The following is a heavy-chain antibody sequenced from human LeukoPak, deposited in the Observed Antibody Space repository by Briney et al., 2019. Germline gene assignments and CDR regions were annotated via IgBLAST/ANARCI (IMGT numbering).Heavy chain of an antibody. CDR3: ARGRRRIAAAGATPPAPYFDY. V-gene: IGHV3-11*06. CDR1: GFTFSDSY. CDR2: ISGSGHDI. J-gene: IGHJ4*02. D-gene: IGHD6-13*01. Sequence: GGSLRLSCAASGFTFSDSYMTWVRQAPGKGAEWVAYISGSGHDINYSESAKGRFTISRDNAKNSLYLQMNSLRAEDTAVYYCARGRRRIAAAGATPPAPYFDYWGQGTLVTVSS.